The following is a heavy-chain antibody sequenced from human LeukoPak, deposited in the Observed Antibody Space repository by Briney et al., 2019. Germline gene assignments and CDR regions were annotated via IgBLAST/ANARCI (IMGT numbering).Heavy chain of an antibody. J-gene: IGHJ6*03. CDR3: ARGRVVVAATWRYYYYYYMDV. Sequence: GGSLRLSCAASEFTFSNYKMNWVRQAPGKGLEWVSYISSSSSTIYYADSVKGRFTISRDNAKNSLYLQMNSLRAEDTAVYYCARGRVVVAATWRYYYYYYMDVWGKGATGTTSS. CDR2: ISSSSSTI. V-gene: IGHV3-48*01. CDR1: EFTFSNYK. D-gene: IGHD2-15*01.